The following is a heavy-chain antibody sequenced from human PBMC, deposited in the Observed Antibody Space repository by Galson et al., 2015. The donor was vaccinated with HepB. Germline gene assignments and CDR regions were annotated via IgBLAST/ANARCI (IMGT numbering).Heavy chain of an antibody. D-gene: IGHD3-10*01. CDR1: GFTFSSYA. CDR3: ASFSSITMVRGVIRSHYYYYGMDV. CDR2: ISYDGSNK. V-gene: IGHV3-30*04. Sequence: SLRLSCAASGFTFSSYAMHWVRQAPGKGLEWVAVISYDGSNKYYADSVKGRFTISRDNSKNTLYLQMNSLRAEDTAVYYCASFSSITMVRGVIRSHYYYYGMDVWGQGTTVTVSS. J-gene: IGHJ6*02.